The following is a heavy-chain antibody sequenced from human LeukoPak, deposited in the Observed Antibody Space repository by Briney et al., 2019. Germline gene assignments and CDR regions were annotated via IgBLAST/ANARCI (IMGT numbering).Heavy chain of an antibody. CDR1: GFTFSSYA. J-gene: IGHJ5*02. CDR2: IYSGGST. Sequence: GGSLRLSCAASGFTFSSYAMSWVRQAPGKGLEWVSVIYSGGSTYYADSVRGRFSTSRDNSKNTLYLQMNSLRAEDTAVYYCVRDRKGDSSGYFSWGQGTLVTVSS. CDR3: VRDRKGDSSGYFS. V-gene: IGHV3-66*01. D-gene: IGHD3-22*01.